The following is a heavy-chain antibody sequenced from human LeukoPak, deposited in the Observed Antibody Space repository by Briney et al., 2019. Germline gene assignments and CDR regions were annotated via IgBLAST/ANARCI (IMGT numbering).Heavy chain of an antibody. D-gene: IGHD6-19*01. CDR2: INSDGSST. CDR1: GFTFSSYW. V-gene: IGHV3-74*01. J-gene: IGHJ6*02. CDR3: ARERGSGRVRYYYGMDV. Sequence: PGGSLRLSCAASGFTFSSYWMHWVRQAPGKGLVWVSRINSDGSSTSYADSVKGRFTISRDNAKNTLYLQMNSLRAEDTAVYYCARERGSGRVRYYYGMDVWGQGTTVTVSS.